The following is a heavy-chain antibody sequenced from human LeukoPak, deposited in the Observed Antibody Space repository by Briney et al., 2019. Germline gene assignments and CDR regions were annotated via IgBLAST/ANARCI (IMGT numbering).Heavy chain of an antibody. D-gene: IGHD2-15*01. V-gene: IGHV1-2*02. CDR2: INLNSGGT. J-gene: IGHJ4*02. CDR1: GYTFTGYF. Sequence: ASVKVSCKAFGYTFTGYFMHWVRQAPGQGLEWMGWINLNSGGTNYAQKFQGRVTMTRDTSISTAYMELSRLRSDDTAVYYCASGGGSLDYWGQGTLVTVSS. CDR3: ASGGGSLDY.